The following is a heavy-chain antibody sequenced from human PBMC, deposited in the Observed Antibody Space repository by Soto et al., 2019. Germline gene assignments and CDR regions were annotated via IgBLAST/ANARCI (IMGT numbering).Heavy chain of an antibody. D-gene: IGHD5-18*01. CDR1: GGSITNYY. CDR3: ARDRGYSNWYDP. J-gene: IGHJ5*02. V-gene: IGHV4-59*01. CDR2: IYYSGST. Sequence: QVQLQESGPGLVKPSETLSLTCTVSGGSITNYYWSWIRQSPGKGLEWIGYIYYSGSTHYNPSLPSRVTMSVDTSNNQFYLKLTSVTAADTAMYYCARDRGYSNWYDPWGQGTLVTVSS.